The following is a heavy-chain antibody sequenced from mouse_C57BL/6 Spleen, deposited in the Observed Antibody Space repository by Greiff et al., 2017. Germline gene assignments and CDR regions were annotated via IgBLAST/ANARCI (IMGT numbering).Heavy chain of an antibody. J-gene: IGHJ1*03. CDR2: IHPSDSDT. CDR3: ASNRGIYYDYDWYFDV. Sequence: QVQLQQPGAELVKPGASVKVSCKASGYTFTSYWMHWVKQRPGQGLEWIGRIHPSDSDTNYNQKFKGKATLTVDKSSSTAYMQLSSLTSEDSAVYYWASNRGIYYDYDWYFDVWGTGTTVTVSA. CDR1: GYTFTSYW. V-gene: IGHV1-74*01. D-gene: IGHD2-4*01.